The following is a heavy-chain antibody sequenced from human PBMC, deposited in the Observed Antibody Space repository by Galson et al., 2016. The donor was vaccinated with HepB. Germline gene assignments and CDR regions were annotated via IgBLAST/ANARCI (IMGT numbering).Heavy chain of an antibody. CDR3: ARGGGHSYGSNVYWYFDL. J-gene: IGHJ2*01. V-gene: IGHV4-34*01. Sequence: SETLSLTCAVYGGSLSGFYWSWIRQPPGKGLEWIGEINYSGDTNYKPSVNSRVAISVDTSKNQVSLMLTSVTAADTAVYYCARGGGHSYGSNVYWYFDLWGRGTLVTVSS. CDR2: INYSGDT. CDR1: GGSLSGFY. D-gene: IGHD5-18*01.